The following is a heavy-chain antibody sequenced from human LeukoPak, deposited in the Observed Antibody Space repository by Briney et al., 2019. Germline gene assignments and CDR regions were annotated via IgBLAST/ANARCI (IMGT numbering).Heavy chain of an antibody. V-gene: IGHV4-38-2*02. CDR1: GYSINSGYY. Sequence: SETLSLTCNVSGYSINSGYYWGWIRQPPGKGLEWIATIYHSGRTYYNPSLESRVIISVDTSKNQFSLKLSSVTAADTAVYYCARASYYGDSDYWGQGTLVTVSS. CDR3: ARASYYGDSDY. J-gene: IGHJ4*02. D-gene: IGHD4-17*01. CDR2: IYHSGRT.